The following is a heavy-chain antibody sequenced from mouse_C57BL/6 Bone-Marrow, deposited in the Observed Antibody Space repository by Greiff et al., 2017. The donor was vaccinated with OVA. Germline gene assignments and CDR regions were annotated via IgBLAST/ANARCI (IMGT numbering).Heavy chain of an antibody. CDR3: ASPRSHYYAMDY. J-gene: IGHJ4*01. CDR1: GFNINYYY. Sequence: EVHPAEFGAEPVKTGASVKSSFTASGFNINYYYMHWVKQRTEPGREWIGRIVPEDCESKYHSKFQGKATITADTSTNAAYLQLSSLTSEDTAVYDCASPRSHYYAMDYWGQGTSVTVSS. V-gene: IGHV14-2*01. CDR2: IVPEDCES.